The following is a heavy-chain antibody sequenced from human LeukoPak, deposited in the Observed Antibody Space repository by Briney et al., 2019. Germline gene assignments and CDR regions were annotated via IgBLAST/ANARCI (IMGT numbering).Heavy chain of an antibody. CDR3: ARRIVEVVAATFGWFDP. CDR2: IYTSGST. CDR1: GGSISSYY. D-gene: IGHD2-15*01. J-gene: IGHJ5*02. V-gene: IGHV4-4*07. Sequence: SETLSLTCTVSGGSISSYYWSWIRQPAGKGLEWIGRIYTSGSTNYNPSLKSRVTISVDTSKNQFSLKLSSVTAADTAVYYCARRIVEVVAATFGWFDPWGQGTLVTVSS.